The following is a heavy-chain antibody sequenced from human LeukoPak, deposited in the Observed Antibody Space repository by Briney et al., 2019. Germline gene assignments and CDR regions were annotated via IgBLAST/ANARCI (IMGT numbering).Heavy chain of an antibody. Sequence: GGSLRLSCAASGFTFSSYWMHWVRQAPGEGLVWVSRGSTEGSRTSYADSVKGRFTISRDNAKNTLYLQMNSLRAEDTAVYYCAREDTAMADAFDIWGQGTMVTVSS. J-gene: IGHJ3*02. CDR2: GSTEGSRT. CDR1: GFTFSSYW. D-gene: IGHD5-18*01. V-gene: IGHV3-74*01. CDR3: AREDTAMADAFDI.